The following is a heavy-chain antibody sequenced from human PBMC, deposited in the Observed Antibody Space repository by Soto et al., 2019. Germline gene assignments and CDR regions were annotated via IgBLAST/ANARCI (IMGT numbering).Heavy chain of an antibody. V-gene: IGHV3-23*01. CDR3: AKVPYYYDSSGQYYFDY. CDR2: ISGSGGST. Sequence: GGSLRLSCAASGFTFSSYAMSWVRQAPGKGLEWVSAISGSGGSTYYADSVRGRFTISRDNSKNTLYLQMNSLRAEDTAVYYCAKVPYYYDSSGQYYFDYWGQGTLVTVSS. D-gene: IGHD3-22*01. CDR1: GFTFSSYA. J-gene: IGHJ4*02.